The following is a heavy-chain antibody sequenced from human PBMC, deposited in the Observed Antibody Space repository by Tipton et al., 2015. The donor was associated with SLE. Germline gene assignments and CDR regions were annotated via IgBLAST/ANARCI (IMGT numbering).Heavy chain of an antibody. V-gene: IGHV4-31*03. Sequence: TLSLTCTVSGDSISRGGFYWNWIRHHPGKGLEWIGYIYYTGSTYYNPSLKSRVAMSVDTSKNQFSLRLSSVTAADTGMYYCARDLAGVKDYWGQGTLVTVSS. CDR1: GDSISRGGFY. J-gene: IGHJ4*02. CDR3: ARDLAGVKDY. D-gene: IGHD3-10*01. CDR2: IYYTGST.